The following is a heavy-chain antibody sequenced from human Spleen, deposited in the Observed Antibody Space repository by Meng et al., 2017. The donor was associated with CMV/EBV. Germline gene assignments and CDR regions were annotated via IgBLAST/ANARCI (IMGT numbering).Heavy chain of an antibody. V-gene: IGHV5-51*01. D-gene: IGHD2-2*01. J-gene: IGHJ4*02. Sequence: KVSCKGSGYSFTNYWIGWVRQMPGKGLEWMGIIYPGDSDTRYSPSFQGHVTISADKSISSAYLQWSSLKASDTAIYYCARMAPRVPPYYFDYWGQGTLVTVSS. CDR3: ARMAPRVPPYYFDY. CDR1: GYSFTNYW. CDR2: IYPGDSDT.